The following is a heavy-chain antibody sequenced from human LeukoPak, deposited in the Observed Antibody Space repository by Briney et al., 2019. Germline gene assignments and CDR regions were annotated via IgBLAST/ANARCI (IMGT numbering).Heavy chain of an antibody. Sequence: ASVKVSCKASGYTFTSYDINWVRQATGQGLEWMGWMNPNSGNTGYAQKFQGRVTMTRNTSISTAYMELSSLRSEDTAVYYCARGLRGTARPLYYYYYMDVWGKGTTVTVSS. V-gene: IGHV1-8*01. J-gene: IGHJ6*03. CDR2: MNPNSGNT. CDR1: GYTFTSYD. D-gene: IGHD6-25*01. CDR3: ARGLRGTARPLYYYYYMDV.